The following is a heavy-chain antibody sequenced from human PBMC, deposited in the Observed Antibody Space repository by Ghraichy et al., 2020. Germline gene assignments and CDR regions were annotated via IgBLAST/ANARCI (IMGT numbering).Heavy chain of an antibody. Sequence: GGSLRLSCAASGFTFSSYSMNWVRQAPGKGLEWVSYISSSSSTIYYADSVKGRFTISRDNAKNSLYLQMNSLRDEDTAVYYCAREGIAVAGTGFYYYYYGMDVWGQGTTVTVSS. D-gene: IGHD6-19*01. CDR3: AREGIAVAGTGFYYYYYGMDV. CDR1: GFTFSSYS. CDR2: ISSSSSTI. V-gene: IGHV3-48*02. J-gene: IGHJ6*02.